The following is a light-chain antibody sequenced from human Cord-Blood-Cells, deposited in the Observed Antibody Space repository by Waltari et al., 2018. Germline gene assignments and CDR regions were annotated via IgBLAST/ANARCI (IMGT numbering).Light chain of an antibody. CDR2: DAS. J-gene: IGKJ5*01. CDR3: QQRSNWIT. CDR1: QSVSSY. V-gene: IGKV3-11*01. Sequence: EIVLTQSPATLSLSPGESATLSCRASQSVSSYLAWYQQKPGQAPRLLIYDASNRATGIPARFIGSGSGTDFTLTISSLEPEDFAVYYCQQRSNWITFGQGTRLEIK.